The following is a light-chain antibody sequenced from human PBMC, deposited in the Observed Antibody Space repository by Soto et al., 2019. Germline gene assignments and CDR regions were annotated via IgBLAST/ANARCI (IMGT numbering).Light chain of an antibody. CDR1: QSISSW. CDR2: DAS. V-gene: IGKV1-5*01. Sequence: DIQMTQSPSTLSASVGYRVTITCRASQSISSWLAWYQQKPGKAPKLLIYDASSLESGVPSRFSGSGSGTEFTLTISRLQPDDFATYYCQQYNSYWTFGQGTKVEIK. J-gene: IGKJ1*01. CDR3: QQYNSYWT.